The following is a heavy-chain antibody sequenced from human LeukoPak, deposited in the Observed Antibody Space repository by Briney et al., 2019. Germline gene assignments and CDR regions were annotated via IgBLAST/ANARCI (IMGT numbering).Heavy chain of an antibody. CDR2: ISSSSSYI. D-gene: IGHD6-19*01. J-gene: IGHJ4*02. V-gene: IGHV3-21*01. CDR3: ARSPGSSGWYYFDY. Sequence: GGSLRLSCAASGFTFSSCSMNWVRQAPGKGLEWVSSISSSSSYIYYADSVKGRFTISRDNAKNSLYLQMNSLRAEDTAVYYCARSPGSSGWYYFDYWGQGTLVTVSS. CDR1: GFTFSSCS.